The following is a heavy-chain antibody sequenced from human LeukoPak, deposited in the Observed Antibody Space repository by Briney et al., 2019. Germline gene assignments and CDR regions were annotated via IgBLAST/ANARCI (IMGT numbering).Heavy chain of an antibody. CDR3: ARRAQSTVVTPYYYYGTDV. V-gene: IGHV1-18*01. CDR1: GYTFTSYG. J-gene: IGHJ6*02. D-gene: IGHD4-23*01. CDR2: ISAYNGNT. Sequence: GASVKVSCKASGYTFTSYGISWVRQAPGRGLEWMGWISAYNGNTNYAQKLQGRVTMTTDTSTSTAYMELRSLRSDDTAVYYCARRAQSTVVTPYYYYGTDVWGQGTTVTVSS.